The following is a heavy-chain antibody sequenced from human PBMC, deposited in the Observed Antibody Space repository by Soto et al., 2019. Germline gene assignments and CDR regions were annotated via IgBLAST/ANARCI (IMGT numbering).Heavy chain of an antibody. CDR2: VYPDDSDI. V-gene: IGHV5-51*01. CDR3: AKTLVGGGALDI. J-gene: IGHJ3*02. D-gene: IGHD2-15*01. Sequence: EVQLVQSGAEVKKPGESLQISCKGSGYSFGNFWIAWVRQMPGKGLEWMGIVYPDDSDIRYSPSFQGQVTISADKSVSTAYLHLSTLRASDTAIYCCAKTLVGGGALDIWGQGTVVTVSS. CDR1: GYSFGNFW.